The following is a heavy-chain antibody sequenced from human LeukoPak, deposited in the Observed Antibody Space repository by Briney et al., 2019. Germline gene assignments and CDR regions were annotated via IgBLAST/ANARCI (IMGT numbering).Heavy chain of an antibody. CDR2: INPNSGGT. V-gene: IGHV1-2*06. CDR3: ATTGIFGVAKGYFDY. J-gene: IGHJ4*02. CDR1: GYTFTGYY. D-gene: IGHD3-3*01. Sequence: ASVKVSCKASGYTFTGYYMHWVRQAPGQGLEWMGRINPNSGGTNYAQKFQGRVTMTRDTSISTAYMELSRLRSDDTAVSYCATTGIFGVAKGYFDYWGQGTLVTVSS.